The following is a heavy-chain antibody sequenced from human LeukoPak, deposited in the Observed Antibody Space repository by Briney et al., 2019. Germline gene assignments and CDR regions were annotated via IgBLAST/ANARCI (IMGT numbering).Heavy chain of an antibody. CDR2: ISDSGDRT. V-gene: IGHV3-23*01. D-gene: IGHD2-2*01. CDR3: AKSGSVPPDY. J-gene: IGHJ4*02. CDR1: GFTFTIYA. Sequence: PGGSLRLSCAASGFTFTIYAMSWVRQSPGKGLEWVSSISDSGDRTYYADCVKGRFTISRDNSRNTLYLQVNSLRAEDTAVYSCAKSGSVPPDYWGQGTLVTVSS.